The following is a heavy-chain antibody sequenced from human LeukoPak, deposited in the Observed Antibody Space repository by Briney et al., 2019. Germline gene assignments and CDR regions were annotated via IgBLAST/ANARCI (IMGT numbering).Heavy chain of an antibody. CDR1: GYSFTSYW. CDR3: ARQGSNYVETEVNWFDP. CDR2: IYPGDSDT. V-gene: IGHV5-51*01. Sequence: GESLKISCKGSGYSFTSYWIGWVRQMPGKGLEWMGIIYPGDSDTRYSPSFQGQVTISADKSISTAYLQWSSLKASDTAMYYCARQGSNYVETEVNWFDPWGQGTLVTVSS. D-gene: IGHD4-11*01. J-gene: IGHJ5*02.